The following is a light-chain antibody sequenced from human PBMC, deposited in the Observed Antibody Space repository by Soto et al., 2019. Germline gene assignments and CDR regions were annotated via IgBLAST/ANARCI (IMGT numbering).Light chain of an antibody. V-gene: IGKV3-20*01. J-gene: IGKJ1*01. Sequence: EIVLTQSPGTLSLSPGEKATLSCRASQSVSISYLAWYQQRPGQAPRLIIYGASSRATGIPDRFSGSGSGTDFTLTISRLEPEDFAMYYCQQYGSSPWTFCQGTKVEIK. CDR1: QSVSISY. CDR2: GAS. CDR3: QQYGSSPWT.